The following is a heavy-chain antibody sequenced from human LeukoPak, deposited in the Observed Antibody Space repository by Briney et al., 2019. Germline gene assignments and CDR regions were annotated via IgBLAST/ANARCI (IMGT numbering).Heavy chain of an antibody. CDR3: ARGFDYGAHFDY. D-gene: IGHD4-17*01. J-gene: IGHJ4*02. CDR2: IYHSGST. CDR1: GVSISSSSYY. V-gene: IGHV4-39*07. Sequence: SETLSLTCTVSGVSISSSSYYWGWIRQPPGKGLEWIGYIYHSGSTYYNPSLKSRVTISVDRSKNQFSLKLSSVTAADTAVYYCARGFDYGAHFDYWGQGTLVTVSS.